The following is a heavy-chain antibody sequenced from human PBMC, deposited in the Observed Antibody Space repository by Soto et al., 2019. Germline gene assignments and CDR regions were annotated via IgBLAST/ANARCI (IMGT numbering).Heavy chain of an antibody. CDR1: AFTFSTYW. CDR3: ARGPSSLTRFDY. V-gene: IGHV3-7*01. D-gene: IGHD2-2*01. J-gene: IGHJ4*02. CDR2: IKQDGSEK. Sequence: LRLSCAASAFTFSTYWMSWVRQAPGKGLEWVANIKQDGSEKYYADSVKGRFTISGDNSKNTLYLQMNSLRAEDTAVYYCARGPSSLTRFDYWGQGTLVTVSS.